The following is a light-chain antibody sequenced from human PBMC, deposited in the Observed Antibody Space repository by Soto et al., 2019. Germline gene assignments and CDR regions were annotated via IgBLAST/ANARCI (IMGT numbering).Light chain of an antibody. CDR3: SSFASSNTFV. J-gene: IGLJ1*01. V-gene: IGLV2-8*01. CDR1: SSDVGAYDY. CDR2: EVT. Sequence: QSALTQPPSASGSPGQSVTISCTGTSSDVGAYDYVSWYQQHPGEAPKLMIYEVTKRPSGVPDRFSGSKSGNTASLTVSGLQTEDEADYYCSSFASSNTFVFGTGTKLTVL.